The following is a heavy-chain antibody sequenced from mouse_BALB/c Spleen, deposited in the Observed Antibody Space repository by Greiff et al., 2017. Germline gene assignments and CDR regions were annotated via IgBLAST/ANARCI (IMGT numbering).Heavy chain of an antibody. V-gene: IGHV5-17*02. CDR1: GFTFSSFG. J-gene: IGHJ4*01. CDR2: ISSGSSTI. D-gene: IGHD2-14*01. Sequence: EVMLVESGGGLVQPGGSRKLSCAASGFTFSSFGMHWVRQAPEKGLEWVAYISSGSSTIYYADTVKGRFTISRDNPKNTLFLQMTSLRSEDTAMYYCARSGRYGGGAMDYWGQGTSVTVSS. CDR3: ARSGRYGGGAMDY.